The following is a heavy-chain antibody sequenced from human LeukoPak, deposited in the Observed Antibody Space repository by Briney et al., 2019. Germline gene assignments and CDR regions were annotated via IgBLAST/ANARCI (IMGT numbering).Heavy chain of an antibody. CDR3: ARGPEMVYITHAAFDF. J-gene: IGHJ3*01. CDR2: IYHTGTT. CDR1: GYSISTGNY. Sequence: PSGTLPLTCSVSGYSISTGNYWGWIRQPPGKGLEWIGSIYHTGTTSYNPSLKSRVTISVDTSKNQFSLKLRSVTAADTAVFFCARGPEMVYITHAAFDFWGQGTRVTVSS. D-gene: IGHD2-8*01. V-gene: IGHV4-38-2*02.